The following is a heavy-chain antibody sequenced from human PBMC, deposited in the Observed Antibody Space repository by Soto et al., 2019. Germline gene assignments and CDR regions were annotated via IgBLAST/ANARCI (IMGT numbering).Heavy chain of an antibody. Sequence: QVQLQESGPGLVKPSETLSLTCTVSGGSISSYYRSWIRQPPGKGLDWIGFIFYSGSTSYNPSLKNRVTISIDTSEYQFSLKLNSVTAADTAVYYSASMIGDPVLSFDSWGQGTLVAVSS. CDR1: GGSISSYY. J-gene: IGHJ5*01. CDR3: ASMIGDPVLSFDS. CDR2: IFYSGST. V-gene: IGHV4-59*01. D-gene: IGHD3-10*02.